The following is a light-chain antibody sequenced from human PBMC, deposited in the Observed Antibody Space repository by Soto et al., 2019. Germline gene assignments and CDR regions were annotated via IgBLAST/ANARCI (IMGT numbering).Light chain of an antibody. J-gene: IGKJ3*01. CDR2: EAS. CDR1: QNINTY. Sequence: DIQMTQSPSSLSASVGDRVTITCRASQNINTYLNWYQQKPGKAPKLRIFEASSLQRGVPSRFSGRGSRTNSTLTISSLQPEDFATYYCQQSSTAPFTLGPGTKADIK. V-gene: IGKV1-39*01. CDR3: QQSSTAPFT.